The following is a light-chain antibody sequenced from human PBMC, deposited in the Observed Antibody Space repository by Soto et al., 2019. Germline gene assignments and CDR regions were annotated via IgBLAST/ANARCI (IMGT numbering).Light chain of an antibody. CDR3: QQRTNSPPWT. V-gene: IGKV3-11*01. Sequence: EIVLTQSPATLSLSPGEGASLSCRASQNISTYLAWYQQRPGQVPRLLIYGVSKRAPAIPARFSGSGSGTDFTPTVSGLETEDFAAYYRQQRTNSPPWTFGQGTRVELK. J-gene: IGKJ1*01. CDR1: QNISTY. CDR2: GVS.